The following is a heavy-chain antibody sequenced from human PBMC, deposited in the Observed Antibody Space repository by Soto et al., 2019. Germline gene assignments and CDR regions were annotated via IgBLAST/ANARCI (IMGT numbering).Heavy chain of an antibody. D-gene: IGHD3-10*01. J-gene: IGHJ6*02. V-gene: IGHV4-4*02. CDR2: IYHSGST. CDR3: ARVSTGSYYYYYGMDV. Sequence: SETLSLTCAVSGGSISSSNWWSWVRQPPGKGLEWIGEIYHSGSTNYNPSLKSRVTISVDKSKNQFSLKLSSVTAADTAVYYCARVSTGSYYYYYGMDVWGQGXTVTVSS. CDR1: GGSISSSNW.